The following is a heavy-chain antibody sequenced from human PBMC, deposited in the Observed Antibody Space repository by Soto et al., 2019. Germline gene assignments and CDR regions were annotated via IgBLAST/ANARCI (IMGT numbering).Heavy chain of an antibody. CDR3: AKGPEYDILTGCDY. J-gene: IGHJ4*02. CDR1: GFTFSLSA. CDR2: LSGGGSTT. D-gene: IGHD3-9*01. Sequence: EVQLLESGGGFVQPGESLRLSCAASGFTFSLSAMSWVRQAPGRGLDWVSSLSGGGSTTDYADSVKGRFTSSRDNSKNTVHLQMNSLRAEDTAVYYCAKGPEYDILTGCDYWGQGALVTVSS. V-gene: IGHV3-23*01.